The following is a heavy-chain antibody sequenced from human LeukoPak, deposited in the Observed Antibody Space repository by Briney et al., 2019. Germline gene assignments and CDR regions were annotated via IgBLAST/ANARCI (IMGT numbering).Heavy chain of an antibody. V-gene: IGHV1-18*01. D-gene: IGHD4-23*01. CDR1: GYTFTSYG. CDR2: ISAYNGNT. J-gene: IGHJ4*02. CDR3: ARDHSDYGGNSLDY. Sequence: ASVKVSCKASGYTFTSYGISWVRQAPGQGLEWMGWISAYNGNTNYAQKLQGRVTMTTDTSTSTACMELRSLRSDDTAVYYCARDHSDYGGNSLDYWGQGTLVTVSS.